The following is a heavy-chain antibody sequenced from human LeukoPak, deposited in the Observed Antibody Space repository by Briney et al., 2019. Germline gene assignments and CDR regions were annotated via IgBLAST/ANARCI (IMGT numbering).Heavy chain of an antibody. Sequence: GESLKISCQGSGYSFTSYLIGLVRQMPGKGLELMWINYPGDSDTRYSPSFQGQVTISADKSISTAYLQWSSLKASDTAVYYCAIALAYDSSGYYGKNDAFDIWGQGTMVTVSS. CDR3: AIALAYDSSGYYGKNDAFDI. V-gene: IGHV5-51*01. CDR1: GYSFTSYL. D-gene: IGHD3-22*01. J-gene: IGHJ3*02. CDR2: NYPGDSDT.